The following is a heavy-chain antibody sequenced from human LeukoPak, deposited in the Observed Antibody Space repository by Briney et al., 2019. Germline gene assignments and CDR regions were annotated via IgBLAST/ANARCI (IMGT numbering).Heavy chain of an antibody. V-gene: IGHV3-7*03. CDR3: AKDASLTTIRFLEWSNGPFDY. CDR2: IKKDGSEK. J-gene: IGHJ4*02. D-gene: IGHD3-3*01. CDR1: GFTFSSHR. Sequence: GGSLRLSCAASGFTFSSHRMSWVRQAPGKGLEWVANIKKDGSEKYYVDSVKGRFTISRDNAKNSLYLQMNSLRAEDTAVYYCAKDASLTTIRFLEWSNGPFDYWGRGTLVTVSS.